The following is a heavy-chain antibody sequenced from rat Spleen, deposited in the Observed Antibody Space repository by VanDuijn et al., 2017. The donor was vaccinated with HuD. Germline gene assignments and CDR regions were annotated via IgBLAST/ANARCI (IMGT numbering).Heavy chain of an antibody. D-gene: IGHD1-2*01. Sequence: QVQLMESGPGLVQPSETLSLTCTVSGFSLTSYNVHWVRQPPGKGLEWMGVVWSDGDTSYNAALKSRLSISRDTSKSQVFLKMSSLQTEDTATYYGARAGSAAISLGNWFAYWGQGTLVTVSS. CDR1: GFSLTSYN. CDR3: ARAGSAAISLGNWFAY. J-gene: IGHJ3*01. CDR2: VWSDGDT. V-gene: IGHV2-32*01.